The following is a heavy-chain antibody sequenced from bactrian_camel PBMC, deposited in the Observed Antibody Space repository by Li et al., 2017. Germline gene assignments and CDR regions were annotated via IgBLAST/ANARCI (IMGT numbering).Heavy chain of an antibody. CDR2: INSAGLST. V-gene: IGHV3S40*01. Sequence: DVQLVESGGRLVQPGGSLRLSCDVSGLPFSSYAMSWIRQAPGKGLEWVSTINSAGLSTWDADFVKGRFTISRDNAKNTVYLETDSLKSEDMALYYCAAAGPVDYYPTFGFWGQGTQVTVS. CDR1: GLPFSSYA. D-gene: IGHD3*01. J-gene: IGHJ6*01. CDR3: AAAGPVDYYPTFGF.